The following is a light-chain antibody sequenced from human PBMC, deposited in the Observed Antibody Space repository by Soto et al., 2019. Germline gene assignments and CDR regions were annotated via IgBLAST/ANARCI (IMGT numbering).Light chain of an antibody. CDR1: SSDVGDYNY. CDR3: SSYTTSNTLI. V-gene: IGLV2-14*01. CDR2: EVA. Sequence: QSALTQPASVSGSPGQSITISCTATSSDVGDYNYVSWYQQHPGKAPKLMIYEVANRPSGVSNRFSGSKSGNTASLTISGLQAEDEANYYCSSYTTSNTLIFGGGTKLTVL. J-gene: IGLJ2*01.